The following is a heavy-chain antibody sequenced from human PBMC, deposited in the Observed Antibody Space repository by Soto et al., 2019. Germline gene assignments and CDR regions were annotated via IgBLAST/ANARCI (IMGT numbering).Heavy chain of an antibody. CDR3: ARLIAARPNYYYYGMDV. CDR1: GGTFSSYA. D-gene: IGHD6-6*01. Sequence: QVQLVQSGAEVKKPGSSVKVSCKASGGTFSSYAISWVRQAPGQGLEWMGGIIPIFGTANYAQKFQGRVTMTADESTSTAYMELSSLRSEDTAVYYCARLIAARPNYYYYGMDVWGQGTTVTVSS. CDR2: IIPIFGTA. V-gene: IGHV1-69*01. J-gene: IGHJ6*02.